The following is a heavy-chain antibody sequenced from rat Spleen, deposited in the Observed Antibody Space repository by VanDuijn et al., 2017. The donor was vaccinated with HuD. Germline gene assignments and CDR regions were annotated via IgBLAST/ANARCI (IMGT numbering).Heavy chain of an antibody. CDR2: ITNSGGNT. Sequence: EVQLVESGGGLVQPGRSLKLSCAASGFTFSNYYMAWVRQAPTKGLEWVASITNSGGNTYYRDSVKGRFTISRDNAKTTLYLRMDSLRSEDTATYYCARDNYPGNPRGFAYWGQGTLVTVSS. D-gene: IGHD1-4*01. CDR1: GFTFSNYY. V-gene: IGHV5S23*01. CDR3: ARDNYPGNPRGFAY. J-gene: IGHJ3*01.